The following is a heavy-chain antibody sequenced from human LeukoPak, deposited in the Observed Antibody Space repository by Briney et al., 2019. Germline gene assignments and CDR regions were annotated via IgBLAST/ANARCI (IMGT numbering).Heavy chain of an antibody. CDR3: AREITMIVVVSPLDWFDP. D-gene: IGHD3-22*01. J-gene: IGHJ5*02. V-gene: IGHV1-2*02. CDR1: GYTFTGYY. Sequence: ASVKVSFKASGYTFTGYYMHWVRQAPGQGLEWMGWINPNSGGTNYAQKFQGRVTMTRDTSISTAYMELSRLRSDDTAVYYCAREITMIVVVSPLDWFDPWGQGTLVTVSS. CDR2: INPNSGGT.